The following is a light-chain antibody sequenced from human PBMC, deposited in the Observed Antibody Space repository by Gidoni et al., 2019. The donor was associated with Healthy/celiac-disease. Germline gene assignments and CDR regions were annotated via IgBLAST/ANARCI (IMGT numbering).Light chain of an antibody. CDR1: SSNIGSNT. J-gene: IGLJ2*01. CDR2: SNN. Sequence: QSVLTQPPSASGTPGQRVTISCSGSSSNIGSNTVNWYQQLPGTAPKLLIYSNNQRPSGVPERFSGSKSGTSASLAISGLQSEDEADYYCAAWDDSLNARVVFGGGTKLTVL. CDR3: AAWDDSLNARVV. V-gene: IGLV1-44*01.